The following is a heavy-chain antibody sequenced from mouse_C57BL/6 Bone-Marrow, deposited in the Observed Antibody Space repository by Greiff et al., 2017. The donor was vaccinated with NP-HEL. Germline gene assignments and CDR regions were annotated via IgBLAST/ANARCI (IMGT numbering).Heavy chain of an antibody. D-gene: IGHD1-1*01. CDR1: GFTFSDYG. Sequence: EVQVVESGGGLVKPGGSLKLSCAASGFTFSDYGMHWVRQAPEKGLEWVAYISSGSSTIYYADTVKGRFTISRDNAKNTLFLQMTSLRSEDTAMYYCARPPYYYGSSYPWYAYWGQGTLVTVSA. CDR2: ISSGSSTI. CDR3: ARPPYYYGSSYPWYAY. J-gene: IGHJ3*01. V-gene: IGHV5-17*01.